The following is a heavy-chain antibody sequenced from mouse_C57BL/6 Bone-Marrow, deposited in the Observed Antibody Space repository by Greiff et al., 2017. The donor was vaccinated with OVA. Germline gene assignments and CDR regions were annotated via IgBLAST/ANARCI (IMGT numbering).Heavy chain of an antibody. CDR3: ARMGWLLHFAY. Sequence: VQLQQPGAELVKPGASVKLSCKASGYTFTSYWMHWVKQRPGQGLEWIGMIHPNSGSTNYNEKFKSKATLTVDKSSSTAYMQLSSLTSEDSAVYYCARMGWLLHFAYWGQGTRVTVSA. J-gene: IGHJ3*01. CDR1: GYTFTSYW. CDR2: IHPNSGST. V-gene: IGHV1-64*01. D-gene: IGHD2-3*01.